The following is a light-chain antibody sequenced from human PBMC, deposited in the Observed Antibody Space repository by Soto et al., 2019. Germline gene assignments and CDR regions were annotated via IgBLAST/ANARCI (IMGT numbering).Light chain of an antibody. J-gene: IGKJ2*01. CDR3: EQHQTCSA. V-gene: IGKV1-5*03. Sequence: DKQMNQNPSTLSASVGDRVTITCRASQSISSYLNWYQQKPGKAPNLLIYQASRLESGVPSRFSGSGSGAEFTRTIVSLLPDDCATDSCEQHQTCSAFGQGTKVDIK. CDR1: QSISSY. CDR2: QAS.